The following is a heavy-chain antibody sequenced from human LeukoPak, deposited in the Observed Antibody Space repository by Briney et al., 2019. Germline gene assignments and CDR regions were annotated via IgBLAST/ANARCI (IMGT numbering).Heavy chain of an antibody. D-gene: IGHD2-2*02. CDR1: GFTFNNYA. CDR3: ARGKYCSSTSCYKYYYYYYMDV. J-gene: IGHJ6*03. CDR2: ISSSGSTI. Sequence: GGSLRLSCTAAGFTFNNYAMSWVRQAPGKGLEWVSYISSSGSTIYYADSVKGRFTISRDNAKNSLYLQMNSLRAEDTAVYYCARGKYCSSTSCYKYYYYYYMDVWGKGTTVTVSS. V-gene: IGHV3-11*04.